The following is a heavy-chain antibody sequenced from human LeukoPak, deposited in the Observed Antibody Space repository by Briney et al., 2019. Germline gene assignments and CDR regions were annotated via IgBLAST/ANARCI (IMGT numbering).Heavy chain of an antibody. CDR3: ARDGRGYSYADYYYYMDV. CDR2: INPNSGGT. D-gene: IGHD5-18*01. Sequence: ASVKVSCKASGYTFTGYYMHWVRQAPGQGLEWMGWINPNSGGTNYAQKFQGRVTMTRDTSISTAYMELSRLRSDDTAVYYCARDGRGYSYADYYYYMDVWGKGTTVTISS. V-gene: IGHV1-2*02. CDR1: GYTFTGYY. J-gene: IGHJ6*03.